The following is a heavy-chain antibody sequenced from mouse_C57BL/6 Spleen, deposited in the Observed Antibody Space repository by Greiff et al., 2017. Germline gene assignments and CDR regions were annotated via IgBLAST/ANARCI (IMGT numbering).Heavy chain of an antibody. Sequence: QVQLQQSGAELVKPGASVKISCKASGYAFSSYWMNWVKQRPGKGLEWIGQIYPGDGDTNYNGKFKGQATLTADKSSSTAYMQLSSLTSEDSAVYFCARGDYYGSSRYFDYWGQGTTLTVSS. J-gene: IGHJ2*01. CDR2: IYPGDGDT. CDR3: ARGDYYGSSRYFDY. D-gene: IGHD1-1*01. CDR1: GYAFSSYW. V-gene: IGHV1-80*01.